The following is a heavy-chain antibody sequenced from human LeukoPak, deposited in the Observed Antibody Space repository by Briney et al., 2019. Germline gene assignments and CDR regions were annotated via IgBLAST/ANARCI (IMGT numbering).Heavy chain of an antibody. CDR3: ARTSKEWEPRVIYYYMDV. CDR2: ISYDGSNK. J-gene: IGHJ6*03. Sequence: GGSLRLSCAASGFTFSSYAMHWVRQAPGKGLEWVAVISYDGSNKYYADSVKGRFTISRDNSKNTLYLQMNSLRAEDTAVYYCARTSKEWEPRVIYYYMDVWGKGTTVTVSS. D-gene: IGHD1-26*01. CDR1: GFTFSSYA. V-gene: IGHV3-30*01.